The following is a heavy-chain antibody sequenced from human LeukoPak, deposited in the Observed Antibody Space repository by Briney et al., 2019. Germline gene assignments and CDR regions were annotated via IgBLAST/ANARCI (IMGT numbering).Heavy chain of an antibody. J-gene: IGHJ5*02. V-gene: IGHV3-7*03. D-gene: IGHD3-22*01. Sequence: GGSLRLSCAASGFTSSSYWMSWVRQAPGKGLEWVANIKQDGSEKYYVDSVKGRFTISRDNAKNSLYLQMNSLRAEDTAVYYCARENYDSSGPWGQGTLVTVSS. CDR2: IKQDGSEK. CDR1: GFTSSSYW. CDR3: ARENYDSSGP.